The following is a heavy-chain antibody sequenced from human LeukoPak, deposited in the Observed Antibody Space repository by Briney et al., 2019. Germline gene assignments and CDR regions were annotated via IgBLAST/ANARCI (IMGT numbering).Heavy chain of an antibody. D-gene: IGHD4-17*01. V-gene: IGHV3-66*01. CDR1: GFTVSSNY. J-gene: IGHJ4*02. CDR3: AKDSSVTTPLDY. Sequence: GGSLRLSCVASGFTVSSNYMSWVRQAPGKGLEWVSVIYSGGSTYYADSVKGRFTFSRDNSKNTLYLQMNSLRAEDTAVYYCAKDSSVTTPLDYWGQGTLVTVSS. CDR2: IYSGGST.